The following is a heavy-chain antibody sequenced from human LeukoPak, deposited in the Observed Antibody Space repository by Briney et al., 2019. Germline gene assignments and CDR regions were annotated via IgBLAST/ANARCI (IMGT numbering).Heavy chain of an antibody. CDR2: IYYSGST. CDR3: AREGYYDSSGSYYFDY. Sequence: SETLSLTCTVSGGSISSGGYYWSWIRQHPGKGLEWIGYIYYSGSTYYNPSLKSRVTISVDTSKNQFSLKLSSVTAADTAVYYCAREGYYDSSGSYYFDYWGQGTLVTVSS. V-gene: IGHV4-31*03. CDR1: GGSISSGGYY. D-gene: IGHD3-22*01. J-gene: IGHJ4*02.